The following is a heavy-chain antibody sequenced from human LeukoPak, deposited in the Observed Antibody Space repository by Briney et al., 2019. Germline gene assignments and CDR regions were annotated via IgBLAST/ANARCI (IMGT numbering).Heavy chain of an antibody. V-gene: IGHV4-59*01. J-gene: IGHJ6*03. CDR3: ARGKDSNYSYYYYYHYMDV. CDR2: IYGSGST. CDR1: GGSISSYY. Sequence: SETLSLTCTVSGGSISSYYWSWIRQPPGKGLEWIGYIYGSGSTNYNPSLKSRVTISVDTSKNQFSLKLSSVTAADTAVYYCARGKDSNYSYYYYYHYMDVWGKGTTVTVSS. D-gene: IGHD4-11*01.